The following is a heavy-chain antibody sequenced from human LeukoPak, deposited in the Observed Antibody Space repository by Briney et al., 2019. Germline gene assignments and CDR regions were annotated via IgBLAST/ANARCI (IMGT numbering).Heavy chain of an antibody. D-gene: IGHD1-20*01. V-gene: IGHV3-7*01. Sequence: PGGSLRLSCAASGFTFSSYWMSWVRQAPGKGLEWVANIKQDGSEKYYVDSVKGRFTISRDNAKNSLYLQMNSLRAEDTAVYYCAREVITGTISRYYYMDVWGKGTTVTVSS. CDR1: GFTFSSYW. CDR2: IKQDGSEK. CDR3: AREVITGTISRYYYMDV. J-gene: IGHJ6*03.